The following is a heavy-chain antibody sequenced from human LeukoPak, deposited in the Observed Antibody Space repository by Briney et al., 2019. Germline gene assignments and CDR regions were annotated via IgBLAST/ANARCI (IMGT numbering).Heavy chain of an antibody. CDR3: ARDQYCSGGSCYLLLEYFQH. Sequence: GASVKVSCKASGYTFTSYGISWVRQAPGQGLEWMGWISAYNGNTNYAQKLQGRVTMTTDTSTSTAYMELRSLRSDDTAVYYCARDQYCSGGSCYLLLEYFQHWGQGTLVTVSS. D-gene: IGHD2-15*01. J-gene: IGHJ1*01. V-gene: IGHV1-18*01. CDR2: ISAYNGNT. CDR1: GYTFTSYG.